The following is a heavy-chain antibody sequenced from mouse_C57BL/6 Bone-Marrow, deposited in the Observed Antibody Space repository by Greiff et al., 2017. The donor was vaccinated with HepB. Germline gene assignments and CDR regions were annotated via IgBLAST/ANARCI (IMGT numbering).Heavy chain of an antibody. Sequence: DVMLVESGGGLVQPKGSLKLSCAASGFTFNTYAMHWVRQAPGKGLEWVARIRSKSSNYATYYADSVKDRFTISRDDSQSMLYLQMNNLKTEDTAMYYCVRSTMITTGFAYWGQGTLVTVSA. J-gene: IGHJ3*01. CDR3: VRSTMITTGFAY. V-gene: IGHV10-3*01. CDR1: GFTFNTYA. CDR2: IRSKSSNYAT. D-gene: IGHD2-4*01.